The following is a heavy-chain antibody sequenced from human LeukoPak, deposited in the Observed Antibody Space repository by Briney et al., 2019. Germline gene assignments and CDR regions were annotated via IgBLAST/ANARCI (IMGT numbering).Heavy chain of an antibody. CDR3: AKDTVVVVPAAIQGIDY. D-gene: IGHD2-2*01. Sequence: GGSLRLSCAASGFTFSSYGMHWVRQAPGKGLEWVAFIRYDGSNKYYADSVKGRFTISRDNSKNTLYLQMNSLRAEDTAVYYCAKDTVVVVPAAIQGIDYWGQGTLVTVSS. CDR1: GFTFSSYG. J-gene: IGHJ4*02. CDR2: IRYDGSNK. V-gene: IGHV3-30*02.